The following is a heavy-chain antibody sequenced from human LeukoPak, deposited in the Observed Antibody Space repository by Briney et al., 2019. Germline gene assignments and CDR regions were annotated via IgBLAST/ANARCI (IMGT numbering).Heavy chain of an antibody. CDR2: ISYTGST. CDR3: ARSFLNLDAFDI. J-gene: IGHJ3*02. CDR1: GTSISGYF. Sequence: SETLSLTCTVSGTSISGYFWSWIRQPPGKGLEWMGHISYTGSTNYNPSLTSRVTISVDTSRKHFSLKLSSVTAADTAVYYCARSFLNLDAFDIWGQGTMVTVSS. V-gene: IGHV4-59*08. D-gene: IGHD1-14*01.